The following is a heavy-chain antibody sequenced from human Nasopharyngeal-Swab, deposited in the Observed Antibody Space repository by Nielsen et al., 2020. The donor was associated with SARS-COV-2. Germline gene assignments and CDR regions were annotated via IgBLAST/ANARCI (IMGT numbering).Heavy chain of an antibody. J-gene: IGHJ4*02. D-gene: IGHD2-15*01. V-gene: IGHV1-69*01. CDR3: ASTGPGVVVAATTFDY. Sequence: WVRQAPGQGLEWMGGIIPIFGTANYAQKFQSRVTITADESTSTAYMELSSLRSEDTAVYYCASTGPGVVVAATTFDYWGQGTLVTVSS. CDR2: IIPIFGTA.